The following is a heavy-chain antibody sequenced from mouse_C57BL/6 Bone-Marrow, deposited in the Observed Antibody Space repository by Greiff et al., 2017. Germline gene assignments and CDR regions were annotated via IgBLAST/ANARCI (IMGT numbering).Heavy chain of an antibody. V-gene: IGHV1-42*01. J-gene: IGHJ4*01. Sequence: VQLQQSGPELVKPGASVKISCKASGYSFTGYYMNWVKQSPEKSLEWIGEINPSTGGTTYNQKFEAKATLTVDKSSSTAYMQLKSLTSEDSAVYYCARGRTVVAYYYAMDYWGQGTSVTVSS. CDR3: ARGRTVVAYYYAMDY. D-gene: IGHD1-1*01. CDR1: GYSFTGYY. CDR2: INPSTGGT.